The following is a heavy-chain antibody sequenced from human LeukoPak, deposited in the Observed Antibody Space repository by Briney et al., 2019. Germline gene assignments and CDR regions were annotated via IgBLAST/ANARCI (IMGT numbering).Heavy chain of an antibody. CDR3: ARGGAHGMDV. D-gene: IGHD1-26*01. CDR2: ISGFYDKI. J-gene: IGHJ6*02. CDR1: RFTFSEYY. Sequence: PGGSLRLSCAASRFTFSEYYMTWIRQAPGKGLEWVSYISGFYDKIFYGNSVKGRFTLSRDNAKKSVYLQMNSLRAEDTAVYYCARGGAHGMDVWGQGTTVTVSS. V-gene: IGHV3-11*01.